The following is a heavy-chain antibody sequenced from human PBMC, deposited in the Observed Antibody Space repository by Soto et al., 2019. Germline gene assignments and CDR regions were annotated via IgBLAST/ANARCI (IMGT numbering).Heavy chain of an antibody. CDR1: GFTFSSYG. CDR2: IWYDGSNK. Sequence: GGSLRLSCAASGFTFSSYGMHWVRQAPGKGLEWVAVIWYDGSNKYYADSVKGRFTISRDNSKNTLYLQMNSLRAEDTAVYYCARDLCPRVVASGGSCYYYYGMDVWGQGTTVTVSS. V-gene: IGHV3-33*01. J-gene: IGHJ6*02. CDR3: ARDLCPRVVASGGSCYYYYGMDV. D-gene: IGHD2-15*01.